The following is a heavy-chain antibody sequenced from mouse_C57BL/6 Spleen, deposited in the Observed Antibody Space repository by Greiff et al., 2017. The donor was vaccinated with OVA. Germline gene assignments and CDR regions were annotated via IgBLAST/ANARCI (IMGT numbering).Heavy chain of an antibody. Sequence: DVQLQESGGGLVKPGGSLKLSCAASGFTFSDYGMHWVRQAPEKGLEWVAYISSGSSTIYYADTVKGRFTISRDNAKNTLFLQMTSLRSEDTAMYFCARDPFAYWGQGTLVTVSA. CDR1: GFTFSDYG. V-gene: IGHV5-17*01. CDR3: ARDPFAY. J-gene: IGHJ3*01. CDR2: ISSGSSTI.